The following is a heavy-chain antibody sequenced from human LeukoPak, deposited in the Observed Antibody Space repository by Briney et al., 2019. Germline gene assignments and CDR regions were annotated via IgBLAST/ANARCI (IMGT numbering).Heavy chain of an antibody. Sequence: GGSLRLSCAASGFTFSSYEMNWVRQAPGKGLEWVSYISSSGSTIYYADSVKGRFTISRDNAKNSLYLQMNSLRAEDTAVYYCAREFPWFGGLDAFDIWGQGTMVTVSS. CDR3: AREFPWFGGLDAFDI. V-gene: IGHV3-48*03. CDR1: GFTFSSYE. J-gene: IGHJ3*02. CDR2: ISSSGSTI. D-gene: IGHD3-10*01.